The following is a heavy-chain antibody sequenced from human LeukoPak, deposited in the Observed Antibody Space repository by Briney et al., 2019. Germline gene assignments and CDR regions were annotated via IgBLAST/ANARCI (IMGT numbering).Heavy chain of an antibody. CDR2: ISSSSSYI. CDR1: GYSFITYN. CDR3: ARGDSSSLSN. J-gene: IGHJ4*02. V-gene: IGHV3-21*01. Sequence: PGGSLRLSCAASGYSFITYNMNWVRQAPGKGLEWVSSISSSSSYIYYADSVKGRFTISRDNAKNSLYLQMNSLRAEDTAVYYCARGDSSSLSNWGQGTLVTVSS. D-gene: IGHD6-6*01.